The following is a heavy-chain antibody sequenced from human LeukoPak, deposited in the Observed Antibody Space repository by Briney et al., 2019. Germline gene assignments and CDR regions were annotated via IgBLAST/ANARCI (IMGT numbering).Heavy chain of an antibody. CDR2: IRNKARRYTT. D-gene: IGHD7-27*01. Sequence: GGSLRLSCAASDFTFSDHHMDWVRQAPGEGLEWIARIRNKARRYTTEYAASVNGRFTISRDDSENSLYQQMDSLKTEDTAVYYCARSPLGIAPFDSWGQGTLVAVSS. J-gene: IGHJ4*02. CDR3: ARSPLGIAPFDS. CDR1: DFTFSDHH. V-gene: IGHV3-72*01.